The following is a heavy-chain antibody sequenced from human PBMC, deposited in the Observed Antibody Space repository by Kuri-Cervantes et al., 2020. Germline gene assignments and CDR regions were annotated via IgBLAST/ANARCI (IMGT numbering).Heavy chain of an antibody. D-gene: IGHD2-2*01. Sequence: GGSLRLSCAASGFTFSSYSMNWVRQAPGKGLEWVSSISSSSSYIYYAGSVKGRFTISRDNAKNTLYLQMNSLRAEDTAMYYCASQQPAAYYYYYYGMDVWGQGTTVTVSS. CDR2: ISSSSSYI. CDR1: GFTFSSYS. V-gene: IGHV3-21*01. CDR3: ASQQPAAYYYYYYGMDV. J-gene: IGHJ6*02.